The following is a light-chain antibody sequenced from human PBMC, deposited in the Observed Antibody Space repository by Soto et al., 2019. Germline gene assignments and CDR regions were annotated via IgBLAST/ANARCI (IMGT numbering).Light chain of an antibody. J-gene: IGKJ5*01. CDR2: DAY. CDR3: QQYGGSAT. CDR1: QSFRGL. V-gene: IGKV3-11*01. Sequence: EVVLTQSPVTLSLSPGERATLSCRASQSFRGLLAWYQQKPGQAPRLLIYDAYNRATGIPPRFSGSGSGTDFTLTISRLEPEDFAVYYCQQYGGSATFGQGTRLEIK.